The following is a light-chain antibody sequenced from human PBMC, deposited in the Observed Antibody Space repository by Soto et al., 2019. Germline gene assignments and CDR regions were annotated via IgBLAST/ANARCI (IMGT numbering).Light chain of an antibody. CDR3: QQRSNWPLSIT. CDR2: DAS. J-gene: IGKJ5*01. Sequence: TQSPSTLSASVGDTVTLSCRASQSVSSNLAWYQQKPGQAPRLLIYDASSRATGIPARFSGSGSGTDFTLTISSLEPEDFAVYFCQQRSNWPLSITFGQGTRLEIK. CDR1: QSVSSN. V-gene: IGKV3-11*01.